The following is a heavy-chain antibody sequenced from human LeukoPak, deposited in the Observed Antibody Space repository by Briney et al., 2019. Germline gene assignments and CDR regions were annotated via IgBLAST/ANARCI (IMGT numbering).Heavy chain of an antibody. CDR3: ATDYYGSGSPDV. V-gene: IGHV3-23*01. J-gene: IGHJ6*04. Sequence: PGGSLRLSCAASGFTFSNYALSWVRQAPGKGLEWVSDISGSGGGTYYADSVKGRFTISRDNAKNSLYLQMNSLRAEDTAVYYCATDYYGSGSPDVWGKGTTVTVSS. CDR1: GFTFSNYA. CDR2: ISGSGGGT. D-gene: IGHD3-10*01.